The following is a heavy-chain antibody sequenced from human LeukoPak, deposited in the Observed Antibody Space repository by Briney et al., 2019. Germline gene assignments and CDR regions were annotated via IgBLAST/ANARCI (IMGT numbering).Heavy chain of an antibody. V-gene: IGHV3-23*01. Sequence: SGGSLRLSRAASGFTFSSYAMSWVRQPPGKGLEWVSAISGSGGSTYYADSVKGRFTISRDNSKNTLYLQMNSLRAEDTAVYYCAKDRFASGGFDYWGQGTLVTVSS. CDR2: ISGSGGST. CDR3: AKDRFASGGFDY. CDR1: GFTFSSYA. D-gene: IGHD1-26*01. J-gene: IGHJ4*02.